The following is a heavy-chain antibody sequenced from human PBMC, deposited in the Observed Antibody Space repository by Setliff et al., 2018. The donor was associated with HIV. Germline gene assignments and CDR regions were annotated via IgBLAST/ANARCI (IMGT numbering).Heavy chain of an antibody. Sequence: SETLSLTCAIYGGSFSAYYWSWIRQSPEMGLEWIAEISHTGSTKYNPSLGSRVTISLATSKNQFSLSLRSLSAADTAVYYCARDKRYRFPFDSWGQGTLVTVSS. CDR1: GGSFSAYY. CDR2: ISHTGST. CDR3: ARDKRYRFPFDS. D-gene: IGHD2-2*02. V-gene: IGHV4-34*01. J-gene: IGHJ4*02.